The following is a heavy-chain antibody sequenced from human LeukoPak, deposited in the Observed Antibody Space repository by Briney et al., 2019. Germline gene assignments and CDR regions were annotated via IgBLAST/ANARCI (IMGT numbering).Heavy chain of an antibody. CDR3: ARDLVAARVFDY. Sequence: SETLSLTCTVSGGSTSSSSYYWGWIRQPPGKGLEWIGSIYYSGSTYYNPSLKSRVTISIDTSKNQFSLKLSSVTAADTAVYYCARDLVAARVFDYWGQGTLVTVSS. CDR2: IYYSGST. J-gene: IGHJ4*02. D-gene: IGHD6-6*01. V-gene: IGHV4-39*07. CDR1: GGSTSSSSYY.